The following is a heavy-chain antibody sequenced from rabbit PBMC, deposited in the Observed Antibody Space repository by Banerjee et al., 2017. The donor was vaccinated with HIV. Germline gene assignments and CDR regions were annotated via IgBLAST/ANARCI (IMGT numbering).Heavy chain of an antibody. CDR2: IYTGDGNT. J-gene: IGHJ4*01. CDR3: ARGSAYAGAGYAL. Sequence: QSLEESGGDLVTPGESLKLFCTASGFSFSSNYDMCWVRQAPGKGLEWIGCIYTGDGNTYYASWAKGRFTISKTSSTTVALQMTSLTAADTATYFCARGSAYAGAGYALWGPGTLVTVS. CDR1: GFSFSSNYD. V-gene: IGHV1S40*01. D-gene: IGHD4-2*01.